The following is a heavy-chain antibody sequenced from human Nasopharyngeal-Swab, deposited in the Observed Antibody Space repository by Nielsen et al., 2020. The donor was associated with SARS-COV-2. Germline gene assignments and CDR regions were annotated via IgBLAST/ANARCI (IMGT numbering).Heavy chain of an antibody. CDR1: TLTFSSDA. CDR2: ISGSGGST. J-gene: IGHJ3*02. CDR3: AKGRYTLTPDAFDI. V-gene: IGHV3-23*01. D-gene: IGHD1-14*01. Sequence: GESLKISCVASTLTFSSDAMSWVRQAPGKGLEWVSAISGSGGSTYYADSVKGRFTISRDNSKNTLYLQMNSLRAEDTAVYYCAKGRYTLTPDAFDIWGQGTMVTVSS.